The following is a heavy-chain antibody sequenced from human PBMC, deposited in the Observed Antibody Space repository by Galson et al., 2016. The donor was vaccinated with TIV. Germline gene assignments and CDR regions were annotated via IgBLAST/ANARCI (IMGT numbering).Heavy chain of an antibody. CDR1: GFSFSSYG. V-gene: IGHV3-30*18. CDR3: AKDPRIYGDYLLSYFDY. D-gene: IGHD4-17*01. Sequence: SLRLSCAASGFSFSSYGMHWVRQAPGKGLEWVAVILYDGTNKYYADSVKGRFTISRDNSKNTPSLQMNSLGTEDTAVYYCAKDPRIYGDYLLSYFDYWGQGTLVTVSS. CDR2: ILYDGTNK. J-gene: IGHJ4*02.